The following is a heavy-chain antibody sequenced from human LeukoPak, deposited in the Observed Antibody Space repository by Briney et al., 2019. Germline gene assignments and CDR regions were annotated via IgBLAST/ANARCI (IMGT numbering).Heavy chain of an antibody. CDR1: GFTFRDYV. J-gene: IGHJ4*02. V-gene: IGHV3-33*01. Sequence: PGGSLRLSCAASGFTFRDYVMSWVRQAPGKGLEWVAIIWFDGTNDFYAGSVKDRFTISRDNSKNTLFLEMHSLRVEDTAVYYCARGASPSPYDTWDYWGQGTLVTVSS. D-gene: IGHD3-22*01. CDR2: IWFDGTND. CDR3: ARGASPSPYDTWDY.